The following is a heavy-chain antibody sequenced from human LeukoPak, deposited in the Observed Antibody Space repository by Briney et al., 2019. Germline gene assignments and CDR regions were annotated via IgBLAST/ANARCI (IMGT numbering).Heavy chain of an antibody. D-gene: IGHD1-26*01. V-gene: IGHV1-69*04. CDR2: IIPILGIA. J-gene: IGHJ4*02. Sequence: GASVKVSCKASGGTFSSYAISWVRQAPGQGLEWMGRIIPILGIANYAQKFQGRVTITADKSTSTAYMELSSLRSEDTAVYYCARGLRGVGATTQYYFDYWGQGTLVTVSS. CDR3: ARGLRGVGATTQYYFDY. CDR1: GGTFSSYA.